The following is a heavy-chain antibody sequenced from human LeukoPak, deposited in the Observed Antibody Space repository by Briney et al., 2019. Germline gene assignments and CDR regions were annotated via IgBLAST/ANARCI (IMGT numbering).Heavy chain of an antibody. Sequence: GGSLRLSCAASRFTFSDYWMTWVRQAPGQGLEWVANINKDENQKQYVDSVKGRFTISRDNSENRLYLQMNSLRAEDTAVYYCGRVSTVTANFDYWGQGSLVTVSS. V-gene: IGHV3-7*03. CDR3: GRVSTVTANFDY. J-gene: IGHJ4*02. CDR1: RFTFSDYW. CDR2: INKDENQK. D-gene: IGHD2-21*02.